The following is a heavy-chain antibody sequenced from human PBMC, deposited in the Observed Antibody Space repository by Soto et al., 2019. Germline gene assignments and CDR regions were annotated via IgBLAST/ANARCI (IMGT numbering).Heavy chain of an antibody. CDR2: ISYDGSNK. CDR1: GFTFSSYA. J-gene: IGHJ4*02. Sequence: GGSLRLSCAASGFTFSSYAMHWVRQAPGKGLEWVAVISYDGSNKYYADSVKGRFTISRDNSKNTLYLQMNSLRAEDTAVYYCANSLDSSGYYFDYWGQGILVTVSS. D-gene: IGHD3-22*01. CDR3: ANSLDSSGYYFDY. V-gene: IGHV3-30-3*01.